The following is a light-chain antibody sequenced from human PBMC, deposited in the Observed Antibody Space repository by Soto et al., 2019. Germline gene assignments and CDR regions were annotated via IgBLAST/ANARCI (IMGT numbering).Light chain of an antibody. CDR3: QQYNNWPRT. Sequence: EIQMTQSPSTLSPSPGDRATLSCRASQSVNCNLAWYQQKAGQAPRLLIYGASTRATGIPARFSGSGSGTEFTLTISSLQFEDFAVYYCQQYNNWPRTFGQGTKVDIK. V-gene: IGKV3-15*01. CDR1: QSVNCN. CDR2: GAS. J-gene: IGKJ1*01.